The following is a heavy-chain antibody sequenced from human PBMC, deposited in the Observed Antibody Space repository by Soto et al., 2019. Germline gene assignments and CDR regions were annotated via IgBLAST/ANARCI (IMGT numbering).Heavy chain of an antibody. D-gene: IGHD3-22*01. CDR1: GYTFTGYY. CDR2: INPNSGGT. Sequence: ASVKVSCKASGYTFTGYYMHWVRQAPGQGLDWMGWINPNSGGTNYAQKFQGRVTMTRDTSISTAYMELSRLRSDDTAVYYCARGRTYYYDSSGYRGAFDIWGQGTMVTVSS. V-gene: IGHV1-2*02. CDR3: ARGRTYYYDSSGYRGAFDI. J-gene: IGHJ3*02.